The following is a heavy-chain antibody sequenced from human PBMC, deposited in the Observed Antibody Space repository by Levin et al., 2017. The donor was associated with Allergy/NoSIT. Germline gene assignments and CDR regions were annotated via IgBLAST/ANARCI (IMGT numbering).Heavy chain of an antibody. CDR3: AKADRYSTSSNYFDF. J-gene: IGHJ4*02. D-gene: IGHD6-6*01. CDR2: ISWNSGSI. Sequence: SLKISFAASGFTFDDYAMHWVRQAPGKGLQWVSGISWNSGSIGYADSVKGRFTISRDSAKNSLYLQMNSLRPEDTALYYCAKADRYSTSSNYFDFWGQGTLVTVSS. V-gene: IGHV3-9*01. CDR1: GFTFDDYA.